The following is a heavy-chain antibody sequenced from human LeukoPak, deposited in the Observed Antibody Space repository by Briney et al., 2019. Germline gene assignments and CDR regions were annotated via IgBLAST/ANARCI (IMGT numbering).Heavy chain of an antibody. CDR2: IYYSGST. CDR3: AREGYLRRLDP. D-gene: IGHD5-12*01. V-gene: IGHV4-39*02. J-gene: IGHJ5*02. Sequence: SETLSLTCTVSGGSISSSSYYWGWIRQPPGKGLEWIGSIYYSGSTYYNPSLKSRVTISVDTSKNQFSLKLSSVTAADTAVYYCAREGYLRRLDPWGQGTLVTVSS. CDR1: GGSISSSSYY.